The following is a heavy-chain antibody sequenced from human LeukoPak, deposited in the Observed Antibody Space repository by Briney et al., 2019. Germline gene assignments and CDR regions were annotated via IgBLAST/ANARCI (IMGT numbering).Heavy chain of an antibody. D-gene: IGHD6-19*01. Sequence: GGSLRLSCAASGFTVSSNYMSWVRQAPGKGLDWVSTISGTGDHPYYAASVKGRFTISRDNSRSTLYLQMNSLRAEDTAIYYCATVLVGSSGWLFEYWGQGTLVTVSS. V-gene: IGHV3-23*01. CDR1: GFTVSSNY. CDR3: ATVLVGSSGWLFEY. J-gene: IGHJ4*02. CDR2: ISGTGDHP.